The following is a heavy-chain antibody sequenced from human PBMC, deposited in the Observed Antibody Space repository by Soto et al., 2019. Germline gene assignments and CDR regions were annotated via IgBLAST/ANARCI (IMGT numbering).Heavy chain of an antibody. D-gene: IGHD1-26*01. CDR1: GFSFSTYW. V-gene: IGHV3-74*01. CDR3: ARSPGGYYID. CDR2: ISPDGCST. Sequence: EVQLVESGGGLVQPGGSLRLSCADSGFSFSTYWMHWVRQGPGKGLVWVSRISPDGCSTNYPDSVRGRFTISRDNAKNTLYLQMNSLRAEDTAVYYCARSPGGYYIDWGQGTMVTVSS. J-gene: IGHJ3*01.